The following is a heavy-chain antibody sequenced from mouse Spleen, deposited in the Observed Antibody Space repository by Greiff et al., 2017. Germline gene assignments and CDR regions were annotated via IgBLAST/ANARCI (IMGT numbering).Heavy chain of an antibody. CDR2: IWAGGST. D-gene: IGHD2-4*01. V-gene: IGHV2-9*02. Sequence: VQLVESGPGLVAPSQSLSITCTVSGFSLTSYGVHWVRQPPGKGLEWLGVIWAGGSTNYNSALMSRLSISKDNSKSQVFLKMNSLQTDDTAMYYCARGLHSTMITTGGFAYWGQGTLVTVSA. J-gene: IGHJ3*01. CDR3: ARGLHSTMITTGGFAY. CDR1: GFSLTSYG.